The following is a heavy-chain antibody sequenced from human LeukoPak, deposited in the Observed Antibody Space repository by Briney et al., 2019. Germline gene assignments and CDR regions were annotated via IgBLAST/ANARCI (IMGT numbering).Heavy chain of an antibody. CDR2: ISSSSSYI. Sequence: GGSLRLSCAASGFTVSSNYMNWVRQAPGKGLEWVSSISSSSSYIYYADSVKGRFTISRDNAKNSLYLQMNSLRAEDTAAYYCARPSLRYFDWFGAFDIWGQGTMVTVSS. CDR1: GFTVSSNY. V-gene: IGHV3-21*01. J-gene: IGHJ3*02. CDR3: ARPSLRYFDWFGAFDI. D-gene: IGHD3-9*01.